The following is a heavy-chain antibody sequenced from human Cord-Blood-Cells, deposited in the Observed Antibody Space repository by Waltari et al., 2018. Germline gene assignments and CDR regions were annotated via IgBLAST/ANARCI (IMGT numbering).Heavy chain of an antibody. J-gene: IGHJ6*02. D-gene: IGHD1-26*01. CDR2: IIPIFGTA. CDR1: GGTFSSYA. Sequence: QVQLVQSGAEVMKPGSSVMVSCKASGGTFSSYALSWVRQAPGQGLEWMGGIIPIFGTANYAQKFQGRVTITADESTSTAYMELSSLRSEDTAVYYCARSMAATKNYYYGMDVWGQGTTVTVSS. V-gene: IGHV1-69*01. CDR3: ARSMAATKNYYYGMDV.